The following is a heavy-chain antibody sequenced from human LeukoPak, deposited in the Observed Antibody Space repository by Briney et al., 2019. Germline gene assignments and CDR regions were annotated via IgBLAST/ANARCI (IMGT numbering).Heavy chain of an antibody. CDR2: IYYSGST. D-gene: IGHD1-26*01. CDR1: GGSISSSSYY. J-gene: IGHJ4*02. CDR3: ARGSTLLHYFDY. V-gene: IGHV4-39*07. Sequence: SETLSLTCTVSGGSISSSSYYWGWIRQPPGKGLEWIGSIYYSGSTYYNPSLKSRVTISVDTSKNQFSLKLSSVTAAGTAVYYCARGSTLLHYFDYWGQGTLVTVSS.